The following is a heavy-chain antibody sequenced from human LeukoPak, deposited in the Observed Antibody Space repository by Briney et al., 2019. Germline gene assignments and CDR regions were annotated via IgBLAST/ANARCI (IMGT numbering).Heavy chain of an antibody. Sequence: GGSLRLSCAASGFTFSSYAMHWVRQAPGKGLEWVAVISYDGSNKYYADSVKGRFTISRDNSKNTLYLQMNSLRAEDTAVYYCAKDSNRALVGSGSYFDYWGQGTLVTVSS. CDR1: GFTFSSYA. D-gene: IGHD3-10*01. CDR3: AKDSNRALVGSGSYFDY. CDR2: ISYDGSNK. J-gene: IGHJ4*02. V-gene: IGHV3-30-3*01.